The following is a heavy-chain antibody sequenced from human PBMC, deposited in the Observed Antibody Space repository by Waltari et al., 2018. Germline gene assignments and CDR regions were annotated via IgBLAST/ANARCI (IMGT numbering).Heavy chain of an antibody. CDR3: AKPFYNWDDPLHS. V-gene: IGHV3-23*01. Sequence: EVQLLESGGGLVQPGGSLRLSCAAPGSIFKNFAINWVRLAPGTGLDWVAAITVSDDTFYADSVMGRFTVSRDTSKNTVYLQMNGLRAEDTAIYYCAKPFYNWDDPLHSWGQGTLVAVSS. CDR1: GSIFKNFA. J-gene: IGHJ4*02. D-gene: IGHD1-20*01. CDR2: ITVSDDT.